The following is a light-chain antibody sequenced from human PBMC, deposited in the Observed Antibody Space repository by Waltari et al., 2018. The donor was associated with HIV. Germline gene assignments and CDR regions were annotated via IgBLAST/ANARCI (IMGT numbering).Light chain of an antibody. J-gene: IGKJ2*01. Sequence: ETVLTQSPDFQSVTPKETVTITCRASQNIGSNLHWYQQKPDQSPKLVIKYASRSFSGVPSRFSGSGSGTDFSLTISRLEAEDAATYFCHQSSSLPHTFGQGTKLEIK. CDR2: YAS. V-gene: IGKV6-21*01. CDR3: HQSSSLPHT. CDR1: QNIGSN.